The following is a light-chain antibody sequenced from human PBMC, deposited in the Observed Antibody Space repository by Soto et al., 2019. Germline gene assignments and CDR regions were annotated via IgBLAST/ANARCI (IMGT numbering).Light chain of an antibody. CDR1: QSVNSN. CDR2: GAS. CDR3: QQYNNWLWT. J-gene: IGKJ1*01. V-gene: IGKV3-15*01. Sequence: EIVMTQSPATLSVSPGERATLSCRASQSVNSNLVWYQQKPGQAPRLLIYGASTRATGIPGRFSGSGYGTEFTLTISSRQSEDFAVYYGQQYNNWLWTFGQGTKVEIK.